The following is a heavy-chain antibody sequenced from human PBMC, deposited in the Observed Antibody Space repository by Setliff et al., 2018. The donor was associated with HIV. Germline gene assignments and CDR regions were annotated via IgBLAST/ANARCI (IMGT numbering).Heavy chain of an antibody. Sequence: GESLKISCSASGFKFEDYGMSWVRQAPGKGLEWVSAISGSGGSTYYADSVKGRCTISRDNSKNTLYLKMGSLRAEDMAVYYCARGGSDNYDYWGQGTLVTVSS. V-gene: IGHV3-23*01. CDR2: ISGSGGST. CDR3: ARGGSDNYDY. CDR1: GFKFEDYG. J-gene: IGHJ4*02. D-gene: IGHD2-21*01.